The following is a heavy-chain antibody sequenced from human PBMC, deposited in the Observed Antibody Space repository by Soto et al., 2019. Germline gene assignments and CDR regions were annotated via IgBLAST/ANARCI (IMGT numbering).Heavy chain of an antibody. CDR3: ARDVSWGSNWYYYMDV. CDR2: ISSSSSVI. D-gene: IGHD7-27*01. Sequence: EVQLVESGGGLVQPGGSLRLSCATSGFILSDCAMNWVRQAPGKGLEWVSYISSSSSVIDYADSVKGRFTVYRDNARNSLYLQMNSLRAEDTAVYYCARDVSWGSNWYYYMDVWGKGTTVTVSS. J-gene: IGHJ6*03. CDR1: GFILSDCA. V-gene: IGHV3-48*01.